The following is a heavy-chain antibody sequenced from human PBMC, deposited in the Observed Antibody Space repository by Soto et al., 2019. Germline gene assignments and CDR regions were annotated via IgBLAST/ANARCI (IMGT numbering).Heavy chain of an antibody. Sequence: GGSLRLSCAASGFNFSSYEMNWVRQAPGKGLEWVSYISSSGITIYYADSVKGRFTISRDNAKNSLYLQLNRLRAEDTAFYYCARDGDSGWYNWFDPLGQGTLVTVSS. J-gene: IGHJ5*02. CDR1: GFNFSSYE. CDR2: ISSSGITI. V-gene: IGHV3-48*03. D-gene: IGHD6-19*01. CDR3: ARDGDSGWYNWFDP.